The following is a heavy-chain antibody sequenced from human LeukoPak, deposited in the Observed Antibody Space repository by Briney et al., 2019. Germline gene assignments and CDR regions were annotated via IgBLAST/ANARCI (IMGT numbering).Heavy chain of an antibody. Sequence: SQTLSLTCVISGDSVSNNIAAWNWIRQSPSRGLEWLGRAYYRSTWSSDYGPSVKGRAYISADPSKNQFSLDLYSVTYEDTAMHFCARDYADIVVVAATGFWFDPWGQGILVTVSS. J-gene: IGHJ5*02. D-gene: IGHD2-21*02. CDR2: AYYRSTWSS. CDR1: GDSVSNNIAA. CDR3: ARDYADIVVVAATGFWFDP. V-gene: IGHV6-1*01.